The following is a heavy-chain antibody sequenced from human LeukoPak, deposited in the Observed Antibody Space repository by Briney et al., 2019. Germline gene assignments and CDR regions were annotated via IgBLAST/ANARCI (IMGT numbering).Heavy chain of an antibody. CDR2: TYYMSKWYN. J-gene: IGHJ2*01. CDR3: ARGLYRYFDL. V-gene: IGHV6-1*01. Sequence: PSQTLSLTCAISGXGVSSNSSTWNWIRQSPSIGLEWLGRTYYMSKWYNDYAVSVKSRITINPDTSRNQFSLQLSSVTPEDTAVYYCARGLYRYFDLWGRGTLVTVSS. CDR1: GXGVSSNSST.